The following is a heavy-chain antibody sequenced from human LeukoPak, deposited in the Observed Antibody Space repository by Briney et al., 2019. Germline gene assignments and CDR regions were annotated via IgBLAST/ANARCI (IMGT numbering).Heavy chain of an antibody. Sequence: SETLSLTCTVSGGSISSSSYYWGWIRQPPGKGLEWIGSIYYSGRTYYNPSLKSRVTISVDTSKNQFSLKLSSVTAADTAMYYCARVSRGNSVGGDYWGQGTLVTVSS. J-gene: IGHJ4*02. CDR2: IYYSGRT. CDR1: GGSISSSSYY. V-gene: IGHV4-39*07. CDR3: ARVSRGNSVGGDY. D-gene: IGHD4-23*01.